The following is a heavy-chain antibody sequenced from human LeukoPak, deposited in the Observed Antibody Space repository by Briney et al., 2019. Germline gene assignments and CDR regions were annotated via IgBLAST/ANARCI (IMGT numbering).Heavy chain of an antibody. V-gene: IGHV3-30*03. Sequence: GGSLRLSCAASGFTFSSYGMHWVRQAPGKGLEWVAVISYDGSNKYYADSVKGRFTISRDNSKNTLYVQMNSLRAEDTAVYYCSTGSGHAFDIWGRGTMVTVSS. CDR3: STGSGHAFDI. CDR2: ISYDGSNK. J-gene: IGHJ3*02. CDR1: GFTFSSYG. D-gene: IGHD3-10*01.